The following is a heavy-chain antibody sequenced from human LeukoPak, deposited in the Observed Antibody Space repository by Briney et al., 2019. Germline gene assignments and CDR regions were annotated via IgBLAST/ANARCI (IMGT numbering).Heavy chain of an antibody. D-gene: IGHD3-22*01. CDR2: MYNSGST. J-gene: IGHJ6*03. CDR1: GGSISSGSYY. V-gene: IGHV4-61*09. Sequence: SQTLSLTCTVSGGSISSGSYYWSWIRQPAGKGLEWIGHMYNSGSTNYNPSLKSRVSISVDTSQNQFSLKLSSVTGADTAVYYCARDRRDYYDSSGYSLGNYYYYMDVWGKGTTVTVSS. CDR3: ARDRRDYYDSSGYSLGNYYYYMDV.